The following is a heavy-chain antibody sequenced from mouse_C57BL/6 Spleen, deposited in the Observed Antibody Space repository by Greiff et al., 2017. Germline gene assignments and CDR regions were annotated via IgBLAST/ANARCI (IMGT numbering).Heavy chain of an antibody. CDR3: ARNMDSNPGGYYAMDY. CDR1: GYTFTSYW. CDR2: IDPSDSET. J-gene: IGHJ4*01. V-gene: IGHV1-52*01. Sequence: VQLQQPGAELVRPGSSVKLSCKASGYTFTSYWMHWVKQRPIQGLEWIGNIDPSDSETHYNQKFKDKATLTVDKSSSTAYMQLSSLTSEDSAVYYCARNMDSNPGGYYAMDYWGQGASGTVSS. D-gene: IGHD2-5*01.